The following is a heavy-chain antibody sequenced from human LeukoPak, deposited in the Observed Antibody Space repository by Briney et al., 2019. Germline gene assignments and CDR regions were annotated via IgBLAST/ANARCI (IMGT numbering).Heavy chain of an antibody. CDR3: ARGPYGDYNWFDP. Sequence: GGSLRLSCAASGFTFSDYYMSRIRQAPGKGLEWVSYISSSSSYTNYADSVKGRFTISRDNAKNSLYLQMNSLRAEDTAVYYCARGPYGDYNWFDPWGQGTLVTVSS. V-gene: IGHV3-11*05. J-gene: IGHJ5*02. CDR1: GFTFSDYY. D-gene: IGHD4-17*01. CDR2: ISSSSSYT.